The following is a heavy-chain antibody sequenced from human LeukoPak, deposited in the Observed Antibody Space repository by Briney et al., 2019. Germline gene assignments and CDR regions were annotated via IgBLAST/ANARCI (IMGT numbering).Heavy chain of an antibody. CDR2: IYYSGST. CDR3: ARRTYYDSSGYYGAVY. CDR1: GGSISSSSYY. J-gene: IGHJ4*02. Sequence: KASETLSLTCTVSGGSISSSSYYWGWIRQPPGKGLGWIGSIYYSGSTYYNPSLKSRVTISVDTSKNQFSLKLSSVTAADTAVYYCARRTYYDSSGYYGAVYWGQGTLVTVSS. V-gene: IGHV4-39*01. D-gene: IGHD3-22*01.